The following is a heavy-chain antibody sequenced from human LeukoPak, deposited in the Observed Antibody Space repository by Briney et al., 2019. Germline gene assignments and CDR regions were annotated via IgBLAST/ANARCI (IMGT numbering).Heavy chain of an antibody. D-gene: IGHD3-22*01. Sequence: GRSLRLSCTASGFSFSNAWVSWVRQASGKGLEWVGRITSKADGGTRDYAAPVKGRFTISRDDSKNTLYLQMNSLKTEDTAVYYCTTPERYYYDTSDFYGSPYWGQGTLVTVSS. CDR2: ITSKADGGTR. J-gene: IGHJ4*02. CDR3: TTPERYYYDTSDFYGSPY. CDR1: GFSFSNAW. V-gene: IGHV3-15*01.